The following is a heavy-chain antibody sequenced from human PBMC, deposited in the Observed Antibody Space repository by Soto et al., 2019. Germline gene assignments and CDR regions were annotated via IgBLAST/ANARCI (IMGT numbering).Heavy chain of an antibody. CDR3: ATEVATMGWSDP. Sequence: ASVKVSCKASGYTFTSYGISWVRQAPGQGLEWMGWISAYNGNTNYAQKLQGRVTMTTDTSTSTAYMELRSLRSEDTDVYYCATEVATMGWSDPWGQGTLVNVSS. CDR1: GYTFTSYG. V-gene: IGHV1-18*01. J-gene: IGHJ5*02. CDR2: ISAYNGNT. D-gene: IGHD5-12*01.